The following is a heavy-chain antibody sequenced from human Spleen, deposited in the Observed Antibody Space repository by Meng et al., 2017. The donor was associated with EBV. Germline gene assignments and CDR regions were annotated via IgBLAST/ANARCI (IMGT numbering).Heavy chain of an antibody. J-gene: IGHJ4*02. V-gene: IGHV4-34*02. CDR2: INQSGNT. CDR3: ARGSNYGSAPFDY. CDR1: GGSFSGYY. D-gene: IGHD3-10*01. Sequence: QVQLQQWAADIFKPSETLSVTCAVNGGSFSGYYRSWIRQPPGKGLEWIGEINQSGNTNYKSSLKSRVTISLDTSKHQFSLKLTSVTVADTAMYYCARGSNYGSAPFDYWGQGSLVTVSS.